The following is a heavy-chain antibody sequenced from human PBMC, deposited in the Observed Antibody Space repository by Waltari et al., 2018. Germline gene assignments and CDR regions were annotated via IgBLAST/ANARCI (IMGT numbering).Heavy chain of an antibody. V-gene: IGHV2-5*01. CDR2: IYWNDDK. D-gene: IGHD6-19*01. J-gene: IGHJ5*02. Sequence: QITFKESGPTLVKPTQTLTLTCTCSGFSLSTNGQGVGWLRQPPGKALEWLANIYWNDDKRYSPSLKSRLTITKDTSKNQVVLTMTNVDPVDTATYFCAHTEQFAPAVWFGPWGQGTLVAVSS. CDR3: AHTEQFAPAVWFGP. CDR1: GFSLSTNGQG.